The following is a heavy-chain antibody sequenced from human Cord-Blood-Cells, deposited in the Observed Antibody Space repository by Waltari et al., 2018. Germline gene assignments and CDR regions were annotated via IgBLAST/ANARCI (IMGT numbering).Heavy chain of an antibody. CDR1: GYTFTSYD. Sequence: QVQLVQSGAEVKKPGASVKVSCKASGYTFTSYDINWVRQDTGQGLEWMGWMNPNSGNTGYAQKFQGRVTITRNTSISTAYMELSSLRSEDTAVYYCARGLRSSSWYYFDYWGQGTLVTVSS. CDR2: MNPNSGNT. CDR3: ARGLRSSSWYYFDY. V-gene: IGHV1-8*03. J-gene: IGHJ4*02. D-gene: IGHD6-13*01.